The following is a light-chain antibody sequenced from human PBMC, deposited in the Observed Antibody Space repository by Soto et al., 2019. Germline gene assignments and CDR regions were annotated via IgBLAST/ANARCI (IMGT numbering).Light chain of an antibody. V-gene: IGLV1-40*01. CDR2: SNN. CDR1: SSNIGAGYD. CDR3: QSYDGGLGVSKI. Sequence: QSVLTQPPSVSGAPGQRVTISCTGSSSNIGAGYDVHWYQQLPRTAPKLLISSNNNRPSGVPDRFSGSRSGTSASLAITGLQPEDEADYYCQSYDGGLGVSKIFGGGTKLTVL. J-gene: IGLJ2*01.